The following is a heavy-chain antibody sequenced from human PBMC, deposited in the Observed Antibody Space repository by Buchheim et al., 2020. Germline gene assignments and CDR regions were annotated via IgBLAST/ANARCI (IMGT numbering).Heavy chain of an antibody. J-gene: IGHJ6*02. D-gene: IGHD3-22*01. CDR3: ARDLYYYDSSGSPHYYYYGMDV. V-gene: IGHV3-11*06. CDR1: GFTFSDYY. Sequence: QVQLVEPGGGLVKPGGSLRLSCAASGFTFSDYYMSWIRQAPGKGLEWVSYISSSSSYTNYADSVKGRFTISRDNAKNSLYLQMNSLRVEDTAVYYCARDLYYYDSSGSPHYYYYGMDVWGQGTT. CDR2: ISSSSSYT.